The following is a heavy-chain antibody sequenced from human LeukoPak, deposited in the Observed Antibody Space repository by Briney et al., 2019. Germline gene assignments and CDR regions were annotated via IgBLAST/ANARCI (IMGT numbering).Heavy chain of an antibody. J-gene: IGHJ4*02. V-gene: IGHV1-8*03. CDR2: MNPNFGAT. Sequence: ASVKVSCKASGYTFKNYDINWVRQATGQGLEWMGWMNPNFGATDYAQKFQGRSTITMDTSINTTYMELSSLRSEDTAVYYCARSRVGNGDYLFEDVWGQGTLVTVSS. CDR3: ARSRVGNGDYLFEDV. CDR1: GYTFKNYD. D-gene: IGHD4-17*01.